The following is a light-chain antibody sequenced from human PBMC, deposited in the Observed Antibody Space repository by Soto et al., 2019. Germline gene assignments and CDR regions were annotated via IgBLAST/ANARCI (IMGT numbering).Light chain of an antibody. Sequence: TRMTQSPATLSASVGWRVTIISRASQSISTQLAWYQQKPGKAPKLLISGAFSLESGVPSRFSGSGSGTEFTLTISRLQPDDFATYYCQHYYSYATFGQGTKVDIK. V-gene: IGKV1-5*02. J-gene: IGKJ1*01. CDR3: QHYYSYAT. CDR2: GAF. CDR1: QSISTQ.